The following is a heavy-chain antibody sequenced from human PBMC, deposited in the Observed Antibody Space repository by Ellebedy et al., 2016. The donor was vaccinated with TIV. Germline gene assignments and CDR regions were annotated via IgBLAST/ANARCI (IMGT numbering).Heavy chain of an antibody. D-gene: IGHD3-3*01. V-gene: IGHV3-23*01. J-gene: IGHJ6*03. CDR3: AKDAYDFWSGYWAYMYV. CDR1: GFTFSSYA. Sequence: GESLKISXAASGFTFSSYAMSWVRQAPGKGLEWVSAISGSGGSTYYADSVKGRFTISRDNSKNTLYLQMNSLRAEDTAIYYCAKDAYDFWSGYWAYMYVWGKGTTVTVSS. CDR2: ISGSGGST.